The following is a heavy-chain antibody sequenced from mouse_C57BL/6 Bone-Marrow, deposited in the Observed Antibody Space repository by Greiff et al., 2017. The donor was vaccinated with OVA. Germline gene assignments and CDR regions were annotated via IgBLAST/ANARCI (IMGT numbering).Heavy chain of an antibody. CDR3: ARDRYYYGSDYAMDY. CDR1: GYTFTDHT. J-gene: IGHJ4*01. D-gene: IGHD1-1*01. V-gene: IGHV1-78*01. Sequence: VKLVESDAELVKPGASVKISCKVSGYTFTDHTIHWMKQRPEQGLEWIGYIYPRDGSTKYNEKFKGKATLTADKSSSTAYMQLNSLTSEDSAVYFCARDRYYYGSDYAMDYWGQGTSVTVSS. CDR2: IYPRDGST.